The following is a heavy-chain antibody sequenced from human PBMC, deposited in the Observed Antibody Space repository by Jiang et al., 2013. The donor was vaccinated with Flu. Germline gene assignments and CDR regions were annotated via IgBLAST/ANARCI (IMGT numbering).Heavy chain of an antibody. CDR2: IYSGGST. CDR3: ARDWGGLGVSSWSLY. J-gene: IGHJ4*02. CDR1: GFTVSSNY. D-gene: IGHD6-13*01. V-gene: IGHV3-53*01. Sequence: QLLESGGGLIQPGGSLRLSCAASGFTVSSNYMSWVRQAPGKGLEWVSVIYSGGSTYYADSVKGRFTISRDNSKNTLYLQMNSLRAEDTAVYYCARDWGGLGVSSWSLYWGQGTLVTVSS.